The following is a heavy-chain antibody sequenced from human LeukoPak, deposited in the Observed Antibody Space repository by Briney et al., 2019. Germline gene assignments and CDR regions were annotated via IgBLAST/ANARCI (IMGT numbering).Heavy chain of an antibody. CDR1: RFTFSSYA. V-gene: IGHV3-30*04. J-gene: IGHJ6*02. CDR3: ARDRKGALNYDMDV. Sequence: GGSLRLSCAASRFTFSSYAMHWVRQAPGKGLEWVAVISYDGSNKYYADSVKGRFTISRDNSKNTLYLQMNSLRAEDTAVYYCARDRKGALNYDMDVWGQGTTVTVSS. CDR2: ISYDGSNK.